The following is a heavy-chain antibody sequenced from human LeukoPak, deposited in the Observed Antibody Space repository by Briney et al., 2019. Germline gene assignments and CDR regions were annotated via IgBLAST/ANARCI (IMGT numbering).Heavy chain of an antibody. D-gene: IGHD4-17*01. CDR2: IYHSGST. CDR1: GYSISSGYY. CDR3: ARHNPTVTTVDY. Sequence: SETLSLTCTVSGYSISSGYYWGWIRQPPGKGLEWIGSIYHSGSTYYNPSLKSRVTISVDTSKNQFSLKLSSVTAADTAVYYCARHNPTVTTVDYWGQGTLVTVSS. V-gene: IGHV4-38-2*02. J-gene: IGHJ4*02.